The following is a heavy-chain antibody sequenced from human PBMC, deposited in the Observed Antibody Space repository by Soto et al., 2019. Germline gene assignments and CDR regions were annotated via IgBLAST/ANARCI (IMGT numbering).Heavy chain of an antibody. CDR1: GFIVSNSY. D-gene: IGHD1-26*01. V-gene: IGHV3-53*01. Sequence: GGSLRLSCAASGFIVSNSYMSWVRQVPGKGLEWVSILYSGGTTYYADSVKGRFTFSRDNAANTVFLQMNNLRVEDTAVYYCVRDRGGSYWLDPWGQGTLVTVSS. CDR2: LYSGGTT. J-gene: IGHJ5*02. CDR3: VRDRGGSYWLDP.